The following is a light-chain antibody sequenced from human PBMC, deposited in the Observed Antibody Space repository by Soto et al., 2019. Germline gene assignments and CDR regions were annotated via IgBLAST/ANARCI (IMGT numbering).Light chain of an antibody. CDR2: DAS. CDR3: QQYNSYQWT. Sequence: DIQMTQSPSTLSASVGDRVTITCRASQSISSWLAWYQQKPGKAPKLLIYDASSLVSGVPSRFSGSGSGTEFTLTISSLQPDDFATYYCQQYNSYQWTFSQGTRVDIK. V-gene: IGKV1-5*01. J-gene: IGKJ1*01. CDR1: QSISSW.